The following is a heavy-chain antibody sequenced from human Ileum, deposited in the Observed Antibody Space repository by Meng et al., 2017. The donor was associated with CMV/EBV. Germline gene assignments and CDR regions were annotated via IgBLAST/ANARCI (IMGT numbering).Heavy chain of an antibody. CDR3: AMGWLHS. V-gene: IGHV3-66*01. Sequence: EGQFGEVGGGLVQPGGSPRLFCAGSGFTVNSNYMNWVRQAPGKGLEWVLLIDSGGSTYYADSVKGRFTISRDISKNTMDLQMNSLRVEDTAVYYCAMGWLHSWGQGTLVTVSS. CDR1: GFTVNSNY. CDR2: IDSGGST. J-gene: IGHJ4*02. D-gene: IGHD5-12*01.